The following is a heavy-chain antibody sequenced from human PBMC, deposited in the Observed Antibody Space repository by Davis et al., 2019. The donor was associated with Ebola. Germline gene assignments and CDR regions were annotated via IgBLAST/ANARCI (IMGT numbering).Heavy chain of an antibody. D-gene: IGHD5-24*01. CDR3: ARLRWKRDAFDI. Sequence: SETLSLTCTVSGGSISSSSYYWGWIRQPPGKGLEWIGSIYYSGNTFYNPSLKSRVTISVDTSKNQFSLKLSSVTAADTAVYYCARLRWKRDAFDIWGQGTMVTVSS. V-gene: IGHV4-39*01. CDR1: GGSISSSSYY. J-gene: IGHJ3*02. CDR2: IYYSGNT.